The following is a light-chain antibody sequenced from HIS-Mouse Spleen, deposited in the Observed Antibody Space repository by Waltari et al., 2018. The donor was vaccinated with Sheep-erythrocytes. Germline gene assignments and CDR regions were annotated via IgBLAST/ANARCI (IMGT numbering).Light chain of an antibody. CDR2: EGS. Sequence: QSALTQPASVSGSPGQWITISCTGTSSDVGSYNLVSWYQQHPGKAPKLRIYEGSKRPSGVSNRFSGSKSGNTASLTISGLQAEDEADYYCCSYAGSSTPWVFGGGTKLTVL. CDR1: SSDVGSYNL. CDR3: CSYAGSSTPWV. V-gene: IGLV2-23*01. J-gene: IGLJ3*02.